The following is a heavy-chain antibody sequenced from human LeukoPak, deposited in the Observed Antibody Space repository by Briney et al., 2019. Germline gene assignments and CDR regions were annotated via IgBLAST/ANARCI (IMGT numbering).Heavy chain of an antibody. Sequence: PGGSLRLSCVVSGFTVNSNYMSWVRQPPGKGLEGVSVIYSGGTTNYSDSVKGRFIVYRDNSKKTLYLQMNSLRVEDTAVYYCASKVTTGYWGPGNLVTVSS. CDR1: GFTVNSNY. CDR3: ASKVTTGY. J-gene: IGHJ4*02. D-gene: IGHD4-17*01. V-gene: IGHV3-66*01. CDR2: IYSGGTT.